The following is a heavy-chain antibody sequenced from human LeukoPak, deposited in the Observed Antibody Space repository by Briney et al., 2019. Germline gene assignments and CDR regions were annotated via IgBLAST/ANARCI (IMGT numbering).Heavy chain of an antibody. CDR3: ARDRRSGGEAGPDY. Sequence: GGSLRLSCAASGFXFSSYSINWVRQAPGKGLEWVSSISSSSSYIYYADSVKGRFTISRDNAKNSLYLQMSSLRAEDTAVYYCARDRRSGGEAGPDYWGQGTLVTVSS. J-gene: IGHJ4*02. CDR2: ISSSSSYI. V-gene: IGHV3-21*01. CDR1: GFXFSSYS. D-gene: IGHD3-10*01.